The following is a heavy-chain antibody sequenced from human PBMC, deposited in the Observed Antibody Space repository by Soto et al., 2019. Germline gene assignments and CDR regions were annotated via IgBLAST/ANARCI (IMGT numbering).Heavy chain of an antibody. V-gene: IGHV5-51*01. D-gene: IGHD2-15*01. CDR1: SYTLTNNW. J-gene: IGHJ6*02. CDR3: ATSTVVASTYYYYGMDV. CDR2: SYPVDSDT. Sequence: GECLKILCLGFSYTLTNNWISCVRRVPGKVLQRIRISYPVDSDTKYSPSSQAQVTITANNTISTAHLQWSSLKASDTAMYYCATSTVVASTYYYYGMDVWGQGTTVTVSS.